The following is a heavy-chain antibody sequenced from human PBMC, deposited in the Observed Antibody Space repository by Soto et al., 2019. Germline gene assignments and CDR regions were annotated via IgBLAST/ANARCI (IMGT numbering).Heavy chain of an antibody. Sequence: GGSLRLSCAASGFTFTRYSMNWVRQAPGKGLEWVSSISSTTNYIYYGDSMKGRFTTSRDNAKNSLYLEMNSLRAEDTAVCYCARESEDLTSNFDYWGQGTLVTVSS. J-gene: IGHJ4*02. V-gene: IGHV3-21*06. CDR2: ISSTTNYI. CDR3: ARESEDLTSNFDY. CDR1: GFTFTRYS.